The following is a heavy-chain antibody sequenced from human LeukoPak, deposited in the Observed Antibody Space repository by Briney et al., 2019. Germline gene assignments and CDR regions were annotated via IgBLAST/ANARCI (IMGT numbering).Heavy chain of an antibody. D-gene: IGHD5-18*01. V-gene: IGHV3-11*04. J-gene: IGHJ4*02. CDR3: ARDHTAMVGTFDY. CDR1: GFTFSDYY. Sequence: PGGSLRLSCAASGFTFSDYYMSWIRQAPGKGLEWVSYISSSGSTIYYADSVKGRFTISRDNSKNTLYLQMNSLRAEDTAVYYCARDHTAMVGTFDYWGQGTLVTVSS. CDR2: ISSSGSTI.